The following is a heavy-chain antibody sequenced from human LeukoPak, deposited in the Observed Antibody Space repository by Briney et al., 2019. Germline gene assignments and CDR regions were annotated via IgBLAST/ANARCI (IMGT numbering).Heavy chain of an antibody. CDR2: IIEKGNA. CDR3: ARGYYPPRWYFVL. J-gene: IGHJ2*01. Sequence: SETLSLTCALYGGSFSAYSWSWTWIRQTPEKGLEWIGEIIEKGNANYNPSLKSRVTIDLDTSNNQFSLKLTSMTAADTAMYYCARGYYPPRWYFVLWGRGTLVTVSS. V-gene: IGHV4-34*01. D-gene: IGHD3-10*01. CDR1: GGSFSAYS.